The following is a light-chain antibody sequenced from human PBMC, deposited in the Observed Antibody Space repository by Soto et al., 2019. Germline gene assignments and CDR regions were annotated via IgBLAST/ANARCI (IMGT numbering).Light chain of an antibody. J-gene: IGKJ4*01. Sequence: IHMTQSPSSLSASVGDRVTITCRTSQSISNFLNWYQQKPGKAPKLLIYAASSLQSGVPARFSGSRSGPEFTLTINSLQSEDFAIYYCQPYNNWPLTFGGGTKWIS. CDR2: AAS. CDR1: QSISNF. CDR3: QPYNNWPLT. V-gene: IGKV1-39*01.